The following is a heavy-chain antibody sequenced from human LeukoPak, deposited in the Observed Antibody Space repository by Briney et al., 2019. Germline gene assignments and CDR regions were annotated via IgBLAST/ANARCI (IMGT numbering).Heavy chain of an antibody. J-gene: IGHJ4*02. V-gene: IGHV3-53*01. CDR3: ARGGYSSSWYHFDY. CDR1: GFTVSSNY. CDR2: IYSGGTT. D-gene: IGHD6-13*01. Sequence: GGSLRLSCAASGFTVSSNYMSWVRQAPGKGLEWVSVIYSGGTTNYADSVKGRFTISRDNSKNTLFLQMNSLRVEDTAVYYCARGGYSSSWYHFDYWGQGTLVTVSS.